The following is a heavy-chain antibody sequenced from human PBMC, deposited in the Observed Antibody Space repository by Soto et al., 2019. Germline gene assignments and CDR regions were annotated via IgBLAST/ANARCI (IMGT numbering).Heavy chain of an antibody. D-gene: IGHD3-3*01. J-gene: IGHJ4*02. CDR3: ARISREFWSGSDY. V-gene: IGHV5-51*01. Sequence: PGESLKISCEGVGYSFSNHWIAWVRQMPEKGLEWMGTIYPGDSDMRYSPSFRGQVTISVDKSINTAYLQWGSLKASDTAKYYCARISREFWSGSDYWGQGTLVTVSS. CDR1: GYSFSNHW. CDR2: IYPGDSDM.